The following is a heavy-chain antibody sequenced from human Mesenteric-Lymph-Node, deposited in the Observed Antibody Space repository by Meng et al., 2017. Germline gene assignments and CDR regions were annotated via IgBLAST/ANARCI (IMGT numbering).Heavy chain of an antibody. D-gene: IGHD2-2*01. J-gene: IGHJ4*02. CDR3: ARTIGGADIVVVPAAYYFDY. CDR1: CGSFSGYY. V-gene: IGHV4-34*01. CDR2: INHSGST. Sequence: QVQLQQWGAGLLKPSETLSLTCAVACGSFSGYYWSWIRQPPGKGLEWIGEINHSGSTNYNPSLKSRVTISVDTSKNQFSLKLSSVTAADTAVYYCARTIGGADIVVVPAAYYFDYWGQGTLVTVSS.